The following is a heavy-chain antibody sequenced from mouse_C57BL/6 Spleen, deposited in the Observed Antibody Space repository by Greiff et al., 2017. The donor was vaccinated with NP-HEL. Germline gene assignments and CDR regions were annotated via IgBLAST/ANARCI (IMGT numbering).Heavy chain of an antibody. Sequence: QVQLQQSGAELVKPGASVKISCKASGYAFSSYWMNWVKQRPGKGLEWIGQIYPGDGDTNYNGKFKGKATLTADKSSSTAYMQLSSLTSEDSAVYFCAIDYYGSSYGAYWGQGTLVTVSA. J-gene: IGHJ3*01. CDR3: AIDYYGSSYGAY. CDR1: GYAFSSYW. D-gene: IGHD1-1*01. CDR2: IYPGDGDT. V-gene: IGHV1-80*01.